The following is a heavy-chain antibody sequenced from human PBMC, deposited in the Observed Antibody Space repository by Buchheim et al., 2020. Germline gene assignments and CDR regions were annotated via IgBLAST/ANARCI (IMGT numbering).Heavy chain of an antibody. D-gene: IGHD5/OR15-5a*01. CDR3: ARDPVDSVSFDY. CDR2: ISHSGNA. V-gene: IGHV4-4*02. CDR1: GASISSSNW. J-gene: IGHJ4*02. Sequence: QVQLQESGPRLVEPSGTLSLTCAVSGASISSSNWWSWVRQPPGKGLEWIGEISHSGNANYNPSLNSRVTMSVDRSKNQFSLRVTSVTAADTAVYYCARDPVDSVSFDYWGQGNL.